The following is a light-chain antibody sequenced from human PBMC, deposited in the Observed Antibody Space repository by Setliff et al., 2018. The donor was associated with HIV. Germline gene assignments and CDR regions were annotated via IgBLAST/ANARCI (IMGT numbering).Light chain of an antibody. CDR1: SSNIGAGYD. V-gene: IGLV1-40*01. Sequence: QSVLTQPPSVSGAPGQRVTISCIGSSSNIGAGYDVHWYQQVPGTAPKLLIFDNNIRTSGVPDRFSGSKSGTSASLAITGLQAEDEADYYCQSYDSSLSGFGFGSGTKV. CDR3: QSYDSSLSGFG. J-gene: IGLJ1*01. CDR2: DNN.